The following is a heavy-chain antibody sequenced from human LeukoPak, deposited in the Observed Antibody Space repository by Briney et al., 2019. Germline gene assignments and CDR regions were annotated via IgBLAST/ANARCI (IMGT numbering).Heavy chain of an antibody. Sequence: KDGESLKISCKGSGYSFTSYWIGWVRQMPGKGLEWMGIIYPGDSDTRYSPSFQGQVTISADKSISTAYLQWSSLKASDTAMCYCARGGTAAGKWDAFDIWGQGTMVTVSS. V-gene: IGHV5-51*01. J-gene: IGHJ3*02. CDR1: GYSFTSYW. D-gene: IGHD6-13*01. CDR2: IYPGDSDT. CDR3: ARGGTAAGKWDAFDI.